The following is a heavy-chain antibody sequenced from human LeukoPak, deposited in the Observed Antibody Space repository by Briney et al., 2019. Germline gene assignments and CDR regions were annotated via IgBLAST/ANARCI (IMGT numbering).Heavy chain of an antibody. CDR2: ISYLSSHV. J-gene: IGHJ4*02. V-gene: IGHV3-21*01. Sequence: GGTLRLSCSASGFTFSDYDMNWVRKAPGKGLECVSAISYLSSHVYYGDSVKGRFSISRDNAKNSLYLQMNSLGAEDTATYYCGRAFPPLRTSSAGDLWGQGILVTVSS. CDR3: GRAFPPLRTSSAGDL. D-gene: IGHD3-16*01. CDR1: GFTFSDYD.